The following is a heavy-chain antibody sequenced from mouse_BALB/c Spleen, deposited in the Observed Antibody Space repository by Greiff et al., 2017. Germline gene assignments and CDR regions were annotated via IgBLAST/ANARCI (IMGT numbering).Heavy chain of an antibody. Sequence: VQLQQSGAELVRPGVSVKISCKGSGYTFTDYAMHWVKQSHAKSLEWIGVISTYYGDASYNQKFKGKATMTVDKSSSTAYMELARLTSEDSAIYYCARGPGYPPLDYWGQGTTLTVS. J-gene: IGHJ2*01. CDR3: ARGPGYPPLDY. CDR2: ISTYYGDA. D-gene: IGHD1-2*01. V-gene: IGHV1S137*01. CDR1: GYTFTDYA.